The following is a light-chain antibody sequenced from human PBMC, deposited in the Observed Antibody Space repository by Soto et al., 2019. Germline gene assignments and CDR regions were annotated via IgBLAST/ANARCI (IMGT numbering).Light chain of an antibody. CDR2: SAS. CDR1: QSVAND. Sequence: EIVMTQSPATLYVSPGARATLSCRASQSVANDLAWYQHKPGQAPRLLIHSASTRATGIPARFSGVGSGTEFTLTISSLQSEDFAIYYCQQYNEWPQTFGQGKRLEIK. J-gene: IGKJ5*01. V-gene: IGKV3-15*01. CDR3: QQYNEWPQT.